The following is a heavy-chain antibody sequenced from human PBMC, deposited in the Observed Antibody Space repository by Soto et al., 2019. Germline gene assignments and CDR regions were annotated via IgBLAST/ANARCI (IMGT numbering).Heavy chain of an antibody. V-gene: IGHV3-30*18. CDR2: ISSDGSNK. CDR1: GFSFSRYG. D-gene: IGHD4-17*01. J-gene: IGHJ4*02. Sequence: QVQLVESGGGVVQAGRSLRLSCAASGFSFSRYGMHWVRQAPGKGLEWVAEISSDGSNKNYADSVKGRFTISRDISKDTLYLQMNSLRAEDTAVYYCAKGPNDHSDYGGIIWGQGTLVTVSS. CDR3: AKGPNDHSDYGGII.